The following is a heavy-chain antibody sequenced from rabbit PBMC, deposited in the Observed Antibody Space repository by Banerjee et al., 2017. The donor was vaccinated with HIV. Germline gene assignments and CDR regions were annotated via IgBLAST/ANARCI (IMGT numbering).Heavy chain of an antibody. CDR3: ARDIVGDGSGAWNLHYFNL. CDR2: GST. V-gene: IGHV1S32*01. J-gene: IGHJ4*01. Sequence: GSTYYANWAKGRFTITRSTSLNTVTLQLNSLTAADTATYFCARDIVGDGSGAWNLHYFNLWGPGTLVTVS. D-gene: IGHD1-1*01.